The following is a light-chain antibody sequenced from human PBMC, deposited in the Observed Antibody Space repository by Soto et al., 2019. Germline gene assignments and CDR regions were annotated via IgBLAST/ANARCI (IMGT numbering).Light chain of an antibody. V-gene: IGLV2-14*03. CDR2: DVS. CDR1: SSDVGGYNF. Sequence: QSALTQPASVSGSPGQSVTISCAGTSSDVGGYNFASWYQQHPGKAPQLMIYDVSSRPSGVSNRFSGSKSGNTASLTISVLQAEDEADYYCSSYTSSYPYVFGTGTKVTVL. J-gene: IGLJ1*01. CDR3: SSYTSSYPYV.